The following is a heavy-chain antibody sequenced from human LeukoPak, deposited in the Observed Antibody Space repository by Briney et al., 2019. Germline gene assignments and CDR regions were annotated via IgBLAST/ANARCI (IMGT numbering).Heavy chain of an antibody. Sequence: SETLSLTCTVSGGSISSYYWSWIRQPPGKGLEWIGYIYYSGSTNYNPSLKSRVTISVDTSKNQFSLKLSSVTAADTAVYYCARRRFVRGPDVVNPFDYWGQGTLVTVSS. D-gene: IGHD2-8*01. V-gene: IGHV4-59*08. CDR3: ARRRFVRGPDVVNPFDY. CDR1: GGSISSYY. CDR2: IYYSGST. J-gene: IGHJ4*02.